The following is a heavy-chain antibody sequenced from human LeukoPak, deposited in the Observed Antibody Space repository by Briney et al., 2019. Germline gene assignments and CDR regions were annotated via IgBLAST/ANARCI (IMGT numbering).Heavy chain of an antibody. CDR1: GFTFDDYA. V-gene: IGHV3-9*03. Sequence: PGGSLRLSCAASGFTFDDYAMHWVRQAPGKGLEWVSGINWNSGSIGYADSVKGRFTISRDNAKNSLYLQMNSLRAEDMALYYCAIDTGYNFGYGFDYWGQGTLVTVSS. D-gene: IGHD5-18*01. CDR2: INWNSGSI. J-gene: IGHJ4*02. CDR3: AIDTGYNFGYGFDY.